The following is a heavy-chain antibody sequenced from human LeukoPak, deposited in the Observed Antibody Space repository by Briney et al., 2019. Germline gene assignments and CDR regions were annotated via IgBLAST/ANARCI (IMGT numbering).Heavy chain of an antibody. CDR1: GGSFSGYY. CDR2: IYYSGST. CDR3: ARAYSGSPGFDL. Sequence: SETRSLTCAVYGGSFSGYYWSWIRQPPGKGLEWIGYIYYSGSTNYNPSLKSRVTISVDTSKNQFSLKLSSVTAADTAVYYCARAYSGSPGFDLWGRGTLVTVSP. D-gene: IGHD1-26*01. J-gene: IGHJ2*01. V-gene: IGHV4-59*01.